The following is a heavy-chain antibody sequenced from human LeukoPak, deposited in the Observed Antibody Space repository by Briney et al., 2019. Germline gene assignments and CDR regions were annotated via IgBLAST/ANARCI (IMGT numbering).Heavy chain of an antibody. CDR1: GFTFTSPW. Sequence: GGSLRLSCAAFGFTFTSPWMQWGGQGPGKGLAWISRITNDGSATPSAASVKGRFTISRDTAQNTVLLQMNSLRAEDTAVYYCARDVGYSAYDWGQGTLVTVSS. CDR2: ITNDGSAT. V-gene: IGHV3-74*01. CDR3: ARDVGYSAYD. J-gene: IGHJ4*02. D-gene: IGHD5-12*01.